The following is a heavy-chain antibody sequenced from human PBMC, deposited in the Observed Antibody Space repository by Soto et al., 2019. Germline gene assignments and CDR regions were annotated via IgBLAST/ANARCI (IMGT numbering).Heavy chain of an antibody. CDR3: ARGYSSSSAALDY. V-gene: IGHV3-30-3*01. CDR2: ISYDGSNK. CDR1: GFTFSSYA. D-gene: IGHD6-13*01. Sequence: QVQLVESGGGVVQPGRSLRLSCAASGFTFSSYAMHWVRQAPGKGLEWVAIISYDGSNKYYADSVKGRFTISRDNSKNTLYLQMNRLRGEDTAVYYCARGYSSSSAALDYWGQGTLVTVST. J-gene: IGHJ4*02.